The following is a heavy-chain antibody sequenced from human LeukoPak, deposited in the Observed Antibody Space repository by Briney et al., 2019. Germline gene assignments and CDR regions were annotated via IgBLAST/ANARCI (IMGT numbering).Heavy chain of an antibody. CDR2: FSGSGGNT. V-gene: IGHV3-23*01. Sequence: PGGSLRLSCAASGFTFSSSAMSWVRQAPGKGLEWVSAFSGSGGNTYYADSVKGRFTISRDNSKNTLYLQMNTLRAEDTAVYYCARDLNWGSKGLDYWGQGTLVTVSS. J-gene: IGHJ4*02. CDR3: ARDLNWGSKGLDY. CDR1: GFTFSSSA. D-gene: IGHD7-27*01.